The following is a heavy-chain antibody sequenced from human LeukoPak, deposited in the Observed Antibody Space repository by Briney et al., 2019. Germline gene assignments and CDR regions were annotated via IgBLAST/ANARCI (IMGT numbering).Heavy chain of an antibody. CDR2: IFYSGST. Sequence: SETLSLTCTVSGGTISRYYWSWIRQPPGKGLEWIGYIFYSGSTNYNPSLKSRVTISVDTSNNQFSLKLSSVTAADTAVYYCARGRSLAPRFDYWGQGTLVTVSS. D-gene: IGHD6-19*01. J-gene: IGHJ4*02. V-gene: IGHV4-59*01. CDR3: ARGRSLAPRFDY. CDR1: GGTISRYY.